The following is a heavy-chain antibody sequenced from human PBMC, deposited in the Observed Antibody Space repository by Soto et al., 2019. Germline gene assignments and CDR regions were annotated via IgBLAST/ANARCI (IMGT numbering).Heavy chain of an antibody. V-gene: IGHV1-18*01. Sequence: ASVKVSCKASGYTFTSYGISWVRQAPGQGLEWMGWISAYNGNTNYAQKLQGRVTMTTGTSTSTAYMELRSLGSDDTAVYYCARETDYYDSSGYYWLDYWGQGTLVTVSS. D-gene: IGHD3-22*01. J-gene: IGHJ4*02. CDR3: ARETDYYDSSGYYWLDY. CDR2: ISAYNGNT. CDR1: GYTFTSYG.